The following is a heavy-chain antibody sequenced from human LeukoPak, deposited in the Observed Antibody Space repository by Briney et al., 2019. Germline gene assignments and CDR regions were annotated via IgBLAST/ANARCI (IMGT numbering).Heavy chain of an antibody. D-gene: IGHD4-17*01. J-gene: IGHJ4*02. V-gene: IGHV4-61*05. CDR3: ARARRRGSVTKRDWSLIDY. Sequence: TSETLSPTCTVSGGSISSSSYYWGWIRQPPGKGLEWIGYIYYSGSTNYNPSLKSRVTISVDTSKNQFSLKLSSVTAADTAVYYCARARRRGSVTKRDWSLIDYWGQGTLVTVSS. CDR1: GGSISSSSYY. CDR2: IYYSGST.